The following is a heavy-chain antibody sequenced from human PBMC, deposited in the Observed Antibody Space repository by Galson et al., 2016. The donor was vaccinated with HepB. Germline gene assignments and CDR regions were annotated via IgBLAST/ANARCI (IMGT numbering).Heavy chain of an antibody. Sequence: SLRLSCAAPGFAFSKFSMDWVRQAPGKGLEWLSHIGSSGSPIYYADSVKGRFIISRDNARDSVWLQMNSLRDDDTAVYYCARGLYYNSFDLWGQGTMVTVSS. V-gene: IGHV3-48*02. CDR3: ARGLYYNSFDL. J-gene: IGHJ3*01. CDR2: IGSSGSPI. D-gene: IGHD3-3*01. CDR1: GFAFSKFS.